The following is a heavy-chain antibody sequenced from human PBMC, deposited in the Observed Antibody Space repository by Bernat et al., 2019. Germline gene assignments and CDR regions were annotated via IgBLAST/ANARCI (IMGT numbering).Heavy chain of an antibody. CDR3: AIDSSGWYGALDY. D-gene: IGHD6-19*01. CDR2: ISAYNGNT. Sequence: QVQLVQSGGEVKKPGASVTVSCKASGYTFTSYGISWVRQAPGHGLEWMGWISAYNGNTNYVQKFQGRITMTRDTSTSTTYMELRSLRSDDTAVYYCAIDSSGWYGALDYWGQGALVTVSS. V-gene: IGHV1-18*01. CDR1: GYTFTSYG. J-gene: IGHJ4*02.